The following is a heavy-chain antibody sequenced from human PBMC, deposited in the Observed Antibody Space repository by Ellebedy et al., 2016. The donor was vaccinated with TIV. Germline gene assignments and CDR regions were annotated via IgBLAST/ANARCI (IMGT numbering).Heavy chain of an antibody. CDR1: GFTFSSYA. CDR2: ISGSGGST. CDR3: ATRYCSSTSCYLSARSGWFDP. V-gene: IGHV3-23*01. J-gene: IGHJ5*02. D-gene: IGHD2-2*01. Sequence: GESLKISXAASGFTFSSYAMSWVRQAPGKGLEWVSAISGSGGSTYYADSVKGRFTISRDNSKNTLYLQMNSLRAEDTAVYYCATRYCSSTSCYLSARSGWFDPWGQGTLVTVSS.